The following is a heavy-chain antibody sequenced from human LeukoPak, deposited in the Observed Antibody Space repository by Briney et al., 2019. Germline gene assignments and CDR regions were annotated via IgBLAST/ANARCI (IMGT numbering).Heavy chain of an antibody. Sequence: GGSLRLSCAPSGFTFSNAWMSWDRQAPGKGLEWVGRIKSKTDGGTTDYAAPVKGRFTISRDDSKNTLYLQMNSLKTEDTAVYYCTRQPEYSSSWYYFDYWGQGTLVTVSS. CDR2: IKSKTDGGTT. D-gene: IGHD6-13*01. J-gene: IGHJ4*02. CDR1: GFTFSNAW. V-gene: IGHV3-15*01. CDR3: TRQPEYSSSWYYFDY.